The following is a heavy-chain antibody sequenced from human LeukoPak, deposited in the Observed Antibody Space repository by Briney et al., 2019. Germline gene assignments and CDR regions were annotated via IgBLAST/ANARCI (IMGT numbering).Heavy chain of an antibody. CDR1: GYTFTSDY. Sequence: ASVKVSCKASGYTFTSDYMHWVRQAPGQGLEWMGISNPSGGSTSYAQKFQGRVTMTRDTSTSTVYMEPSSLRSEDTAVYYCARATSDGGFDYWGQGTLVTVSS. CDR2: SNPSGGST. J-gene: IGHJ4*02. D-gene: IGHD1-26*01. V-gene: IGHV1-46*01. CDR3: ARATSDGGFDY.